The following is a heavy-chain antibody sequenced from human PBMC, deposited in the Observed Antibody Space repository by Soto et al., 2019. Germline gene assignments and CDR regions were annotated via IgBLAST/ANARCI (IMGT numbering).Heavy chain of an antibody. CDR1: GGSISSYY. Sequence: SETLSLTCTVSGGSISSYYWSWIRQPPGKGLEWIGYIYYSGGTNYNPSLKSRVTISVDTSKNQFSLKLSSVTAADTAVYYCARAGYSSSWANYYYYYGMDVWGQGTTVTV. J-gene: IGHJ6*02. CDR2: IYYSGGT. CDR3: ARAGYSSSWANYYYYYGMDV. V-gene: IGHV4-59*01. D-gene: IGHD6-13*01.